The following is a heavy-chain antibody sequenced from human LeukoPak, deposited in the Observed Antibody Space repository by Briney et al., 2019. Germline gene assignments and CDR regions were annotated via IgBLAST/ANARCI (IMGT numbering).Heavy chain of an antibody. CDR1: GFTFSSYG. Sequence: GGSLRLSCAASGFTFSSYGMSWVRQAPGKGLEWVSAISGSGGSTYYADSVKGRFTISRDNSKNTLYLQMNSLRAEDTAVYYCAKGRRITRSGYYLDYWGQGTLVTVSP. CDR3: AKGRRITRSGYYLDY. J-gene: IGHJ4*02. D-gene: IGHD3-22*01. CDR2: ISGSGGST. V-gene: IGHV3-23*01.